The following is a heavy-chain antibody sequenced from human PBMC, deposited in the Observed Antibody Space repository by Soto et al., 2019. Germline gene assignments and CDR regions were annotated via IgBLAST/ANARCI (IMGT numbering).Heavy chain of an antibody. CDR1: GGSFSGYY. CDR2: INHSGST. J-gene: IGHJ6*02. Sequence: SETLSLTCAVYGGSFSGYYWSWIRQPPGKGLEWIGEINHSGSTNYNPSLKSRVTISVDTSKNQFSLKLSSVTAADTAVYYCARCGRGYSTYYYGMDVWGQGTTVTVSS. D-gene: IGHD2-15*01. V-gene: IGHV4-34*01. CDR3: ARCGRGYSTYYYGMDV.